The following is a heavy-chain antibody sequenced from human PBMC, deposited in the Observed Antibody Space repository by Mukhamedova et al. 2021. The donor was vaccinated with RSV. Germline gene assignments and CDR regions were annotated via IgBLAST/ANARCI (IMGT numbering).Heavy chain of an antibody. V-gene: IGHV7-4-1*02. CDR3: ASLPYSSSWYGWGWFDP. D-gene: IGHD6-13*01. CDR2: INTNTGNP. J-gene: IGHJ5*02. Sequence: GLEWMGWINTNTGNPTYAQGFTGRFVFSLDTSVSTAYLQISSLKAEDTAVYYCASLPYSSSWYGWGWFDPWGQGTLVIVPS.